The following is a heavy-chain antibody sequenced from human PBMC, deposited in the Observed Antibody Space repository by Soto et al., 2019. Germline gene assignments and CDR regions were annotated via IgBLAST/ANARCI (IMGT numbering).Heavy chain of an antibody. J-gene: IGHJ6*02. V-gene: IGHV1-69*01. CDR1: GGSFNNYA. CDR2: IIPNFATP. Sequence: QVHLVQSGAEVKKPGSSVKVSCKTSGGSFNNYAGSWVRHAPGQGLEWMGGIIPNFATPNYAQKFQYRVTIIADESTRTVYMELRSLGSTDTAVYYCAVAMVQEIIIFESSGMHVWGQRTTVIVSS. D-gene: IGHD3-10*01. CDR3: AVAMVQEIIIFESSGMHV.